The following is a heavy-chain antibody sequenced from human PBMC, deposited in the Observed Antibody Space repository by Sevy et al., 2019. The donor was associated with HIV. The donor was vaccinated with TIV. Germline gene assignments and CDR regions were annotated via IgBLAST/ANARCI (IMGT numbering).Heavy chain of an antibody. CDR1: GFTFSSYW. J-gene: IGHJ4*02. Sequence: GESLKISCAASGFTFSSYWMSWVRQAPGKGLEWVATMNQDGSEKFYVDSVNGRFTMSRDNAKNSLYLQMNSLRAEDTAVYYCVREGLGGYSYSLDCWGQGTLVTVSS. V-gene: IGHV3-7*01. CDR2: MNQDGSEK. D-gene: IGHD5-18*01. CDR3: VREGLGGYSYSLDC.